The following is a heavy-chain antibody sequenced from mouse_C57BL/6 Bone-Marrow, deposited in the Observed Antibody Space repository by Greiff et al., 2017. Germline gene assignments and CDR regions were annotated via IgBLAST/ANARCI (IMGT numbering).Heavy chain of an antibody. D-gene: IGHD1-1*01. Sequence: EVKLMESGGGLVKPGGSLKLSCAASGFTFSDYGMHWVRQAPEKGLEWVAYISSGSSTIYYADTVKGRFTISRDNAKNTLFLQMTSLRSEDTAMYYCARDLRSFDYWGQGTTLTVSS. V-gene: IGHV5-17*01. CDR3: ARDLRSFDY. CDR1: GFTFSDYG. CDR2: ISSGSSTI. J-gene: IGHJ2*01.